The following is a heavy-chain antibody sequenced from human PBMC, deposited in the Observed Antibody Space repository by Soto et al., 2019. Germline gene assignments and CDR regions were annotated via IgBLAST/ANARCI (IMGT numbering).Heavy chain of an antibody. Sequence: SETLSLTCNVSGGSISNSNYYWGWIRQPPGKGLEWIGSIYYTGNTYYNPSLKSRVTISVDTSKNQFSLKLGSVTAADTAVYYCARVPNYYDTSGYVYWGQGTLVTVSS. V-gene: IGHV4-39*01. J-gene: IGHJ4*02. D-gene: IGHD3-22*01. CDR3: ARVPNYYDTSGYVY. CDR1: GGSISNSNYY. CDR2: IYYTGNT.